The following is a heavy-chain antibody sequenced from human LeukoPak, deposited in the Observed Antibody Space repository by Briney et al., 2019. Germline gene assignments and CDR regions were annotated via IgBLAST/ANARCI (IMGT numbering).Heavy chain of an antibody. CDR1: GFTFSSYG. CDR2: IWYDGSNK. J-gene: IGHJ6*02. V-gene: IGHV3-33*01. Sequence: PGGSLRLSCAASGFTFSSYGMHWVRQAPGKGLEWVTVIWYDGSNKYYADSVKGRFTISRDYSKNTLYLQMNSLRAEDTAVYYCARGLKYSSSWYGNYYYGMDVWGQGTTVTVSS. D-gene: IGHD6-13*01. CDR3: ARGLKYSSSWYGNYYYGMDV.